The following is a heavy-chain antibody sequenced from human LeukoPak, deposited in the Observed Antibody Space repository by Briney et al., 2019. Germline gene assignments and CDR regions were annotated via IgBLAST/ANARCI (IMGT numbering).Heavy chain of an antibody. CDR1: GFTFSSYA. D-gene: IGHD5-12*01. CDR2: TSASGTTT. Sequence: PGGSLRLSCAASGFTFSSYAMSWVRQAPGKGLGWVSSTSASGTTTYYADSVKGRFTISRDNSKDTLYLQMNSLRAEDTAVYYCAKDGRSGYGYFDFWGQGTLVTVSS. V-gene: IGHV3-23*01. J-gene: IGHJ4*02. CDR3: AKDGRSGYGYFDF.